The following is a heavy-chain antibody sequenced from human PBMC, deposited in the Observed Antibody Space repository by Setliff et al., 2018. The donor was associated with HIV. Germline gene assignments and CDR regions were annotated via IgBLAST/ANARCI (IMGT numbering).Heavy chain of an antibody. CDR2: IRSDGSNK. D-gene: IGHD3-10*01. V-gene: IGHV3-30*02. J-gene: IGHJ4*02. CDR3: ARIPPITMVRGDPFDY. CDR1: GFTFSSYG. Sequence: GGSLRLSCAASGFTFSSYGMHWVRQAPGKGLEWVTFIRSDGSNKYYADSVKGRFSISRDNAKNSLYLQMNSLRAEDTAVYYCARIPPITMVRGDPFDYWGQGTLVTVSS.